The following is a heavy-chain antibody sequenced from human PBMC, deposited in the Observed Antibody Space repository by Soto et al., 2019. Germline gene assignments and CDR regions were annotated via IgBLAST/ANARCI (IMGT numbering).Heavy chain of an antibody. CDR1: GASISGYY. CDR2: IYATGTT. J-gene: IGHJ5*02. D-gene: IGHD1-1*01. Sequence: QVQLQESGPGLVKPSETLSLTCTVSGASISGYYWSWIRKSAGKGLEWIGRIYATGTTDYNPSLKSRVMMSVDTSKKKFSLKLRSVTAADPAVYYCVRDGTKTLRDWFDPWGQGISVTVSS. CDR3: VRDGTKTLRDWFDP. V-gene: IGHV4-4*07.